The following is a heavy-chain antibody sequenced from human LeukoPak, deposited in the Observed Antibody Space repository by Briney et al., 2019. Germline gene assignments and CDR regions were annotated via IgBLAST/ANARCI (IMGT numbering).Heavy chain of an antibody. CDR2: ITSSSRYI. CDR1: GFTFNTYE. D-gene: IGHD1-26*01. V-gene: IGHV3-21*01. Sequence: GGSLRLSCAASGFTFNTYELNWVRQAPGKGLEWVSSITSSSRYIYYADSVKGRFTISRDNAKNSLYLQMNYLRAEDTAVYYCARDPSYRGFDAFDIWGQGTMVTVSS. J-gene: IGHJ3*02. CDR3: ARDPSYRGFDAFDI.